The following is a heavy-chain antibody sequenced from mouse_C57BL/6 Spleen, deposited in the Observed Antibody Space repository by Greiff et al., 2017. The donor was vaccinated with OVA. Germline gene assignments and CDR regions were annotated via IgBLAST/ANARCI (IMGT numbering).Heavy chain of an antibody. D-gene: IGHD1-1*01. CDR3: ASSDYYGSSYAMDY. V-gene: IGHV1-50*01. CDR2: IDPSDSYT. J-gene: IGHJ4*01. CDR1: GYTFTSYW. Sequence: QVHVKQPGAELVKPGASVKLSCKASGYTFTSYWVQWVKQRPGQGLEWIGEIDPSDSYTNYNQKFKGKATLTVDTSSSTAYMQLSSLTSEDSAVYYCASSDYYGSSYAMDYWGQGTSVTVSS.